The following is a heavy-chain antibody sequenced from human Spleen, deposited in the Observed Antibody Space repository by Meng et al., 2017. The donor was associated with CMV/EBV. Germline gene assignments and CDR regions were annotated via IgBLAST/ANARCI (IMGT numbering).Heavy chain of an antibody. CDR1: GFTFSTYG. Sequence: GGSLRLSCAASGFTFSTYGMSWVRQAPGKGLEWVSTISGSGGITYYADSVKGRFTISRDNSKNTLYLQMNSLRVEDTAVYYCARDSGGSSWYPDYYYYGMDVWGQGTTVTVSS. CDR3: ARDSGGSSWYPDYYYYGMDV. D-gene: IGHD6-13*01. J-gene: IGHJ6*02. CDR2: ISGSGGIT. V-gene: IGHV3-23*01.